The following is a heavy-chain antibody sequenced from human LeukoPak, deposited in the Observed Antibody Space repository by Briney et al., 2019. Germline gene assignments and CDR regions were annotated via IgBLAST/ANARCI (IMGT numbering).Heavy chain of an antibody. CDR3: ASFELGSGSYPFDY. Sequence: ASVKVSCKASGGTFSSYVISWVRQAPRQGLEWMGRIIPIFGTTNYALKFQGRVTITTDESTSTAYMEPSSLRSDDTAVYYCASFELGSGSYPFDYWGQGTLVTVSS. CDR2: IIPIFGTT. CDR1: GGTFSSYV. J-gene: IGHJ4*02. V-gene: IGHV1-69*05. D-gene: IGHD1-26*01.